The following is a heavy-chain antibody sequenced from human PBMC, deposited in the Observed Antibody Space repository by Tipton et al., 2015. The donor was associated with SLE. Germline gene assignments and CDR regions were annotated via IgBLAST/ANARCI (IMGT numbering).Heavy chain of an antibody. J-gene: IGHJ2*01. V-gene: IGHV4-34*01. CDR3: VRHQAGGGWPGSFDL. CDR2: INHSGST. D-gene: IGHD6-19*01. CDR1: GGSFSGYY. Sequence: TLSLTCAVYGGSFSGYYWTWSRQPPGKGLEWIGEINHSGSTNYNPSLKSRVTISVDTSKNQFSLNLTSVTAADTAEYYCVRHQAGGGWPGSFDLWGRGPLVIVSS.